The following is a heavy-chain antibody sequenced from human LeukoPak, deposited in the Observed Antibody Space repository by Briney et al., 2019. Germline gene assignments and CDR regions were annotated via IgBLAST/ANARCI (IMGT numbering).Heavy chain of an antibody. J-gene: IGHJ5*02. CDR3: ARDNSVEDTAWWFDP. Sequence: AASVKVSCKAFGYTFTSYYMHWVRQAPGQGLEWMGIINPSGGSTSYAQKFQGRVTMTRDMSTSTDYMELSSLRSEDTAVYYCARDNSVEDTAWWFDPWGQGTLVTVSS. V-gene: IGHV1-46*01. D-gene: IGHD4-23*01. CDR1: GYTFTSYY. CDR2: INPSGGST.